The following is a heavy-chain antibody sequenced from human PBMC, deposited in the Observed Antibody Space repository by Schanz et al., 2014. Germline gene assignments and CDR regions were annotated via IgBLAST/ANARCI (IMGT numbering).Heavy chain of an antibody. Sequence: VQLVESGGDLVQPGGSLRLSCSASGFTFSTFAMHWVRQAPGKGLEYISAISNNGDSTYYADSVKGRFTISRDNSKNTLFLQMSSLRVDDMAVYYCGRAGTGMAGWYFELWGHGTLVTVSS. D-gene: IGHD5-18*01. CDR1: GFTFSTFA. CDR2: ISNNGDST. CDR3: GRAGTGMAGWYFEL. V-gene: IGHV3-64D*06. J-gene: IGHJ2*01.